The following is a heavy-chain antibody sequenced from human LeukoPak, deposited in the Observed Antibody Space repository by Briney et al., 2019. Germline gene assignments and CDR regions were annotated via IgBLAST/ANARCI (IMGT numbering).Heavy chain of an antibody. D-gene: IGHD5-12*01. CDR2: ISWSSGSI. CDR1: GFTFDDYA. CDR3: ARRRGYSGYDLDY. V-gene: IGHV3-9*01. J-gene: IGHJ4*02. Sequence: SLRLSCAASGFTFDDYAMHWVRQAPGKGLEWVSGISWSSGSIGYADSVKGRFTISKDNSKNTLYLQMNSLRAEDTAVYYCARRRGYSGYDLDYWGQGTLVTVSS.